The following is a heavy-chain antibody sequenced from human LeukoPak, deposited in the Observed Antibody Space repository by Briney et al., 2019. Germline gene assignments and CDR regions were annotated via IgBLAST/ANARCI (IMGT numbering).Heavy chain of an antibody. V-gene: IGHV1-2*06. CDR3: ARDPDIVVVPAALEPQTNWFDP. CDR1: GYTFTGYY. D-gene: IGHD2-2*01. J-gene: IGHJ5*02. Sequence: ASVKVSCKASGYTFTGYYVHWVRQAPGQGLEWMGRINPNSGDTNYAQKFQGRVTMTRDTSISTAYMELSRLRSDDTAVYYCARDPDIVVVPAALEPQTNWFDPWGQGTLVTVSS. CDR2: INPNSGDT.